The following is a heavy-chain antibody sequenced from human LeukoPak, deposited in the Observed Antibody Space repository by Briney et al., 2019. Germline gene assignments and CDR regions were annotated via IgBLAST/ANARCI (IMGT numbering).Heavy chain of an antibody. CDR1: GFTFNSYL. J-gene: IGHJ6*03. D-gene: IGHD6-13*01. CDR3: ARVGGSSWGYFYYHMDV. V-gene: IGHV3-74*01. CDR2: INSDGSSP. Sequence: GGSLRLSCAASGFTFNSYLMHWVRQAPGKGLVWVSRINSDGSSPTYADSVKGRFTISRDNAKNTLYLQMNSLRAEDTAVYYCARVGGSSWGYFYYHMDVWGIGTAVTVSS.